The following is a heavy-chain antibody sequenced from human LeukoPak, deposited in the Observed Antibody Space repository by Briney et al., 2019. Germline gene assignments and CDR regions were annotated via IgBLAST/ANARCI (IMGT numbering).Heavy chain of an antibody. CDR1: GFTFSDYY. Sequence: PGGSLRLSCAASGFTFSDYYMSWIRQAPGKGLEWVSYISSSGSTIYYADSVKGRFTISRDNAKNSLYLQMNSLRAEDTAVYYCARARSKYSSSWYYFDYWGQGTLVTVSS. J-gene: IGHJ4*02. V-gene: IGHV3-11*04. CDR2: ISSSGSTI. D-gene: IGHD6-13*01. CDR3: ARARSKYSSSWYYFDY.